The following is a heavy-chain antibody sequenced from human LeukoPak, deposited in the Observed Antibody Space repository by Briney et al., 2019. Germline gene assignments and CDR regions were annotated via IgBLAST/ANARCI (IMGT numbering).Heavy chain of an antibody. CDR2: IKEDGSEK. Sequence: PGGSLRLSCAADGFTFSTYWMSWVRQAPGKGLEWVANIKEDGSEKYYGDSVKGRFTISRDNAKNSLYLQMNSLRAEDTAVYYCARDSSGYQWGQGTLVTVSS. J-gene: IGHJ4*02. CDR1: GFTFSTYW. V-gene: IGHV3-7*01. CDR3: ARDSSGYQ. D-gene: IGHD3-22*01.